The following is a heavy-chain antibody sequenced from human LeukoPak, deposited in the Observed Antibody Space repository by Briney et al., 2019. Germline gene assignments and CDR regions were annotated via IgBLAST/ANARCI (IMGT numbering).Heavy chain of an antibody. CDR3: ARGVYDILTETYYYYYMDV. CDR2: ISAYNGNT. V-gene: IGHV1-18*01. D-gene: IGHD3-9*01. Sequence: ASVKVSCKASGYTFTSYGISWVRQAPGQGLEWMGWISAYNGNTNYAQKFQGRVTITRNTSISTAYMELSSLRSEDTAVYYCARGVYDILTETYYYYYMDVWGKGTTVTVSS. J-gene: IGHJ6*03. CDR1: GYTFTSYG.